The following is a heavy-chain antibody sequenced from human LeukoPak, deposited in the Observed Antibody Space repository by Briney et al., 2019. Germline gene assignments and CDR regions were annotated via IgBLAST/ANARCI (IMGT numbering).Heavy chain of an antibody. V-gene: IGHV3-23*01. CDR3: AKDPYYESSGYYSDY. Sequence: GGSLRLSCAASGFTFGSYAMTWVRQAPGKGLEWVSAISGRGGSTYYADSVKGRFTISRDNSKNTLYLQMNSLRAEDTAEYYCAKDPYYESSGYYSDYWGQGTLVTVSS. CDR1: GFTFGSYA. J-gene: IGHJ4*02. CDR2: ISGRGGST. D-gene: IGHD3-22*01.